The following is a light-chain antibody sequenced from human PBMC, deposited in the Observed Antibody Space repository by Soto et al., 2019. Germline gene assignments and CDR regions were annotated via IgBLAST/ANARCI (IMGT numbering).Light chain of an antibody. CDR2: GVS. CDR1: QSVSSGH. Sequence: EIVLTQSPGILSVSPGERATLSCRASQSVSSGHLAWYQQKPAQAPRLLIYGVSSRATGIPDRVSGSGSGTDFTLTITRLEPDDFALYYCQQYGGSPYTFGQGTRLEIK. J-gene: IGKJ2*01. CDR3: QQYGGSPYT. V-gene: IGKV3-20*01.